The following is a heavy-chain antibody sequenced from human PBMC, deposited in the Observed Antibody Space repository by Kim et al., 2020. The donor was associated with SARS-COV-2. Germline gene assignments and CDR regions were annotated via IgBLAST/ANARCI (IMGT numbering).Heavy chain of an antibody. D-gene: IGHD2-2*01. CDR1: GFSFSNYC. V-gene: IGHV3-11*06. Sequence: GGSLRLSCAASGFSFSNYCMSWVRQAPGKGLEWVSCISSNSSCTNYADSVKGRFTISRDNAKNSLYLQMNSLRAEDTAVYYCARVRCSSTSCYYYYGMDVWGQGTTVTVSS. CDR3: ARVRCSSTSCYYYYGMDV. CDR2: ISSNSSCT. J-gene: IGHJ6*02.